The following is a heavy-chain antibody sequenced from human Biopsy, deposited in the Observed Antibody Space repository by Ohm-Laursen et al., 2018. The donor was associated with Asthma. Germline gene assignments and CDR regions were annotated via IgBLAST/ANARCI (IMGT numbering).Heavy chain of an antibody. CDR1: GFTVSRDH. CDR3: AKGEDPRRTAAAFDI. V-gene: IGHV3-53*01. J-gene: IGHJ3*02. CDR2: IYSGGTS. Sequence: SLRLSCAASGFTVSRDHMFWVRQAPGKGLEWVSVIYSGGTSDTADSVRGRFTISRDFYKNTLYLQMDSLRAEDTAVYYCAKGEDPRRTAAAFDIWGQGTMVTVSS. D-gene: IGHD2-2*01.